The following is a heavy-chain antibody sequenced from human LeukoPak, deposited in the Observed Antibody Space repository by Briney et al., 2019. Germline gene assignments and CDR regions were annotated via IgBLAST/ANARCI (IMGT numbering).Heavy chain of an antibody. V-gene: IGHV3-53*04. CDR2: IYSGGST. CDR1: GFTVSSNY. J-gene: IGHJ4*02. Sequence: PGGSLRLSCAASGFTVSSNYMTWVRQAPGKGLEWVSVIYSGGSTYYADSVKGRFTISRHNSKNTLYLQMNSLRAEDTAVYYCASMIRGGPIDYWGQGTLVTVSS. D-gene: IGHD3-16*01. CDR3: ASMIRGGPIDY.